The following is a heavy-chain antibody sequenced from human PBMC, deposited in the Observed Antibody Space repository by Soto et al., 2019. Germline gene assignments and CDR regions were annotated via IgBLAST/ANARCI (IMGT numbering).Heavy chain of an antibody. J-gene: IGHJ4*02. CDR1: GFTFSSYG. CDR2: ISYDGSNK. D-gene: IGHD6-19*01. V-gene: IGHV3-30*18. Sequence: GESLKISCAASGFTFSSYGMHWVRQAPGKGLEWVAVISYDGSNKYYADSVKGRFTISRDNSKNTLYLQMNSLRAEDTAVYYCAKDRSDSSGCFDYWGQGTLVTVSS. CDR3: AKDRSDSSGCFDY.